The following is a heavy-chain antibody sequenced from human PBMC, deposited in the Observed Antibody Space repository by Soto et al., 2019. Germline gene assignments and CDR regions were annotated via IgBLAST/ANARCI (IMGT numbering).Heavy chain of an antibody. J-gene: IGHJ4*02. V-gene: IGHV4-61*01. CDR1: GGSVSSGNYY. CDR3: AKSMHYSDGSNSSPFDY. D-gene: IGHD3-22*01. CDR2: FYYTGST. Sequence: SETLSLTCTVSGGSVSSGNYYWSWIRQPPGKGLEWIGYFYYTGSTNYNPSLKSRVAISVDASKNQFSLRLSSLTAADTAVYYCAKSMHYSDGSNSSPFDYWGQETLVT.